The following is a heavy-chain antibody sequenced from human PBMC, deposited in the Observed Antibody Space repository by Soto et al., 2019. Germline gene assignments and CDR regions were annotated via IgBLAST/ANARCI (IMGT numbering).Heavy chain of an antibody. V-gene: IGHV4-38-2*01. D-gene: IGHD4-17*01. CDR1: GYSTSSGYY. CDR2: IYHSGST. CDR3: ARVMDYGGNPLDY. Sequence: SETLSLTCAVSGYSTSSGYYWGWIRQPPGKGLEWIGSIYHSGSTYYNPSLKSRVTISVDTSKNQFSLKLSSVTAADTAAYYCARVMDYGGNPLDYWGQGTLVTVSS. J-gene: IGHJ4*02.